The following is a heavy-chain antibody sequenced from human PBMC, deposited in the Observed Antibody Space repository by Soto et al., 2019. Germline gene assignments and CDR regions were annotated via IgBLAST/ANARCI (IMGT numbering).Heavy chain of an antibody. J-gene: IGHJ1*01. CDR2: INAGGGYT. V-gene: IGHV1-46*03. Sequence: FTEYCMQWVRQSPGQELEWMGTINAGGGYTTYAQRFQGRVTMTRDTSTSTVSMELSSLRYEDTALYYCSRLVPYAAVFRSRFSWG. D-gene: IGHD3-10*01. CDR1: FTEYC. CDR3: SRLVPYAAVFRSRFS.